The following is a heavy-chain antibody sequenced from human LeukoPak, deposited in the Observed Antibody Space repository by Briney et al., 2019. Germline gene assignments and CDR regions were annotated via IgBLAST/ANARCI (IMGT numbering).Heavy chain of an antibody. Sequence: GGSLRLSCAASGFTFSSYSMNWVRQAPGKGLEWVSSISSSSSYIYYADSVKGRFTISRDNAKNSLYLQMNSLRAEDTALYYCAKGVYSSGWHGDYWGQGTLVTVSS. J-gene: IGHJ4*02. V-gene: IGHV3-21*04. D-gene: IGHD6-19*01. CDR1: GFTFSSYS. CDR3: AKGVYSSGWHGDY. CDR2: ISSSSSYI.